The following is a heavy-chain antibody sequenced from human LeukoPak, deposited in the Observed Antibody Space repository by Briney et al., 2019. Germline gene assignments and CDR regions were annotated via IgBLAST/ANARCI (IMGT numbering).Heavy chain of an antibody. V-gene: IGHV4-34*10. CDR3: ARCPIVVVGRRYYYGMDV. CDR1: AGSFSNYY. Sequence: TSETLSLTCVVYAGSFSNYYWSWIRQIPGKGLEWIGEVYHSGSTDYNPSLKSRITISIDTSKSHFSLKLSSVTAADTAVYYCARCPIVVVGRRYYYGMDVWGQGTTVTVSS. D-gene: IGHD2-15*01. CDR2: VYHSGST. J-gene: IGHJ6*02.